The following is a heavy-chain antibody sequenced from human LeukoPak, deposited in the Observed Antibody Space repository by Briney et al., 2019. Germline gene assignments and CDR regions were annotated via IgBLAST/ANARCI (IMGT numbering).Heavy chain of an antibody. CDR2: ISGSIGST. J-gene: IGHJ4*02. D-gene: IGHD2-15*01. V-gene: IGHV3-23*01. CDR1: GFTFSSYA. Sequence: PGGSLRLSCAASGFTFSSYAMSWVRQAPGKGLEWVSAISGSIGSTYYADSVKGRFTISRDNSKNTLYLEMNSLRAEDTALYYCAKVWGYCSGGSCYSLFDYWGQGTLVTVSS. CDR3: AKVWGYCSGGSCYSLFDY.